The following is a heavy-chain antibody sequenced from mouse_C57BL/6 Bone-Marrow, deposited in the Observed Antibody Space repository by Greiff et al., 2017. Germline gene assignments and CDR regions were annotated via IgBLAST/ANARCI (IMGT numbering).Heavy chain of an antibody. Sequence: QVQLKQPGAELVKPGASVKLSCKASGYTFTNSWLHWVKQRPGPGLEWIGMLHPHGGSPDYNEQFKSEATRSVDKSSRTAYMERSSLTSEDSAVYYGARSDDYDDYTMDYGGQGTSGTVSS. J-gene: IGHJ4*01. CDR3: ARSDDYDDYTMDY. D-gene: IGHD2-4*01. V-gene: IGHV1-64*01. CDR1: GYTFTNSW. CDR2: LHPHGGSP.